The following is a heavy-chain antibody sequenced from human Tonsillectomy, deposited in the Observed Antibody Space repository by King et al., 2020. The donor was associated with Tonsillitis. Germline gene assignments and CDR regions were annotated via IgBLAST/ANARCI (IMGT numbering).Heavy chain of an antibody. CDR1: GFIVSSNY. J-gene: IGHJ6*02. Sequence: EVQLQESGGGLIQPGGSLRLSCAASGFIVSSNYMSWVRQAPGKGLEWLSVIYSNGNTFYADSVKGRFTISRDDSPNTLYFQMNSLRVEDTAVYYCASGYCSGGSCWPYYYYAMDVWGQGTSVTVSS. V-gene: IGHV3-53*01. CDR2: IYSNGNT. D-gene: IGHD2-15*01. CDR3: ASGYCSGGSCWPYYYYAMDV.